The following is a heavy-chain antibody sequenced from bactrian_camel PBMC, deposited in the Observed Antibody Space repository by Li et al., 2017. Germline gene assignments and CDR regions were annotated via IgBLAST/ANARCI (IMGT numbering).Heavy chain of an antibody. J-gene: IGHJ4*01. CDR1: GYTYNRNC. Sequence: DVQLVESGGGSVQAGESLRLSCVASGYTYNRNCMAWFRQAPGKEREGVARIATGSGNTYYADSVKGRFTISQDNAKNTVYLQMNSLNPEDTAMYYCAAERGTYSSSLCIRRLRHVGRTAQGTQVTVS. D-gene: IGHD6*01. V-gene: IGHV3S40*01. CDR2: IATGSGNT.